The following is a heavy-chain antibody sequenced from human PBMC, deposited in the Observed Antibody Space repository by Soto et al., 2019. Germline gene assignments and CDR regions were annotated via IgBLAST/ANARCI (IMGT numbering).Heavy chain of an antibody. V-gene: IGHV4-59*12. CDR1: GGSISRYY. CDR3: ARSVVAATPLGYYGMDV. J-gene: IGHJ6*02. Sequence: SETLSLTCAVYGGSISRYYWSWIRLSPGKGLEWIGYIYYSGETNYNPSVKSRVTISVDTSKNQFSLKLSSVTAADTAVYYCARSVVAATPLGYYGMDVRGQGTTVTVPS. D-gene: IGHD2-15*01. CDR2: IYYSGET.